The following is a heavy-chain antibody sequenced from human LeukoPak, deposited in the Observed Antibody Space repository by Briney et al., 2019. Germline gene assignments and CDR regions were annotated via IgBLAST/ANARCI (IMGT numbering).Heavy chain of an antibody. V-gene: IGHV4-34*01. CDR1: GGSFSGYY. Sequence: SETLSLTCAVYGGSFSGYYWSWIRQPPGKGLEWIGEINHSGSTNYNPSLKSRVTISVDTSKNQFSLKLSSVTAEDTAVYYCARPTPYYGSGPLVYWGQGTLVTVSS. J-gene: IGHJ4*02. CDR3: ARPTPYYGSGPLVY. D-gene: IGHD3-10*01. CDR2: INHSGST.